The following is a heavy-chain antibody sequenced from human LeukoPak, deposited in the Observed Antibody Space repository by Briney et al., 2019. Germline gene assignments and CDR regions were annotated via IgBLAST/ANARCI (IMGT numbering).Heavy chain of an antibody. V-gene: IGHV4-59*01. CDR1: GGSISSYY. Sequence: SETLSLTCTVSGGSISSYYWSWIRQPSGKGPEWIGYISYSGSTNYNPSLKSRVTITVDTSKHQFSLKLSAVTAADTAVYYCARGPHKFDYWGQGSLVTVSS. CDR3: ARGPHKFDY. CDR2: ISYSGST. J-gene: IGHJ4*02.